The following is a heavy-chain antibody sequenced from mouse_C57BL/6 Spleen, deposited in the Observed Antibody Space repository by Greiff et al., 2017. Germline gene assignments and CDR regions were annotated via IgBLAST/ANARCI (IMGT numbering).Heavy chain of an antibody. CDR2: ISYDGSN. Sequence: EVHLVESGPGLVKPSQSLSLTCSVTGYSITSGYYWNWIRQFPGNKLEWMGYISYDGSNNYNPSLKNRISITRDTTKNQFFLKLNSVTTEDTAIYYCAKEKIQEFAYWGQGTLVTVSA. CDR1: GYSITSGYY. J-gene: IGHJ3*01. V-gene: IGHV3-6*01. CDR3: AKEKIQEFAY.